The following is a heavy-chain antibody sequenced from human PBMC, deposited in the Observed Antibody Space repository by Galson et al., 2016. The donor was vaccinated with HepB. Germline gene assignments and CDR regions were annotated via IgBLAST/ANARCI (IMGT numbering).Heavy chain of an antibody. CDR1: GFTFSTSG. J-gene: IGHJ3*01. D-gene: IGHD1-26*01. CDR3: ARELVRSAFDL. Sequence: LRLSCAASGFTFSTSGMNWVRQAPGKGLEWISYISSGFSPIYYADSVRGRFTISRDNAEKSLYLQMNSLRDDDTAIYYCARELVRSAFDLWGQGTMVTVSS. V-gene: IGHV3-48*02. CDR2: ISSGFSPI.